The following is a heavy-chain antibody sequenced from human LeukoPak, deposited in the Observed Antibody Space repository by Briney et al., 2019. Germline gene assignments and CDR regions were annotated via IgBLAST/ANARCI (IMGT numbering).Heavy chain of an antibody. CDR1: GFTFSDYL. V-gene: IGHV3-11*04. CDR3: ARPAYCGGNCYYFPDY. CDR2: NSSSGTG. Sequence: GGSLRLSCAATGFTFSDYLMSWIRQASGKGLEWLTHNSSSGTGYYTDSVKGRATISRDNAKNSLYLQMNSLRAEDTAVYYCARPAYCGGNCYYFPDYWGQGTLVTVSS. J-gene: IGHJ4*02. D-gene: IGHD2-21*02.